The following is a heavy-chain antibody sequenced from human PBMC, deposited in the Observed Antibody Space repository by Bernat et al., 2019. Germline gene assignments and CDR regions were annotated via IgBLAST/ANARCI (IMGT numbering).Heavy chain of an antibody. D-gene: IGHD3-3*01. Sequence: EVQLVESGGGLVQPGGSLRLSCAASGFTFSSYWMSWVRQAPGKGLEWVANIKQDGSEKYYVDSVKGRFTISRDNAKNSLYLQMNSLRAEDTAVYYCARSESPSYDSQLPLDVWGKGTTVTVSS. J-gene: IGHJ6*04. CDR2: IKQDGSEK. V-gene: IGHV3-7*01. CDR3: ARSESPSYDSQLPLDV. CDR1: GFTFSSYW.